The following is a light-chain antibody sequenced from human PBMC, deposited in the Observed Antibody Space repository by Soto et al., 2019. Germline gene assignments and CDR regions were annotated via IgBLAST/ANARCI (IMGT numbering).Light chain of an antibody. J-gene: IGKJ1*01. CDR2: AAS. CDR1: QSISSY. CDR3: QQSYSTPRT. Sequence: DIQMTQSPSSLSASVGDRVTITCRASQSISSYLNWYQQKPGKAPKLLILAASSLQSGVPSRFGGSGSGTDFTLTISSLQPEDFATYYCQQSYSTPRTFGHGTKVEIK. V-gene: IGKV1-39*01.